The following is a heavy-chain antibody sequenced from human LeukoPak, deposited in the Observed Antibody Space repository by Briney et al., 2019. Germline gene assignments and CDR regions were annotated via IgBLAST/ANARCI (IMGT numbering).Heavy chain of an antibody. V-gene: IGHV3-66*01. CDR1: GFTVSTNF. J-gene: IGHJ4*02. Sequence: GGSLRLSCAVSGFTVSTNFMSWVRQAPGKGLEWVSVLYSGETTSYVDSVKGRFTISRDNSKNTLYLQMNSLRVEDTAVYYCTRDRSSMVRGNYFDYWGQGTLVTVSS. CDR3: TRDRSSMVRGNYFDY. CDR2: LYSGETT. D-gene: IGHD3-10*01.